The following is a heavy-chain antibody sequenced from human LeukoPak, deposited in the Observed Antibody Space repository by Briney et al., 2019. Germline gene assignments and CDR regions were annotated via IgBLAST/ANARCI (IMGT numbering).Heavy chain of an antibody. D-gene: IGHD2-2*03. CDR1: GGSISSYY. Sequence: SETLSLTCTVSGGSISSYYWSWIRQPPGKGLEWIGYIYYSGSTNYNPSLKSRVTISVDTSKNQFSLKLSSVTAADTAVYYCATRGYCSSTSCYAGYYYYYYMDVWGKGTTVTVSS. V-gene: IGHV4-59*01. CDR2: IYYSGST. CDR3: ATRGYCSSTSCYAGYYYYYYMDV. J-gene: IGHJ6*03.